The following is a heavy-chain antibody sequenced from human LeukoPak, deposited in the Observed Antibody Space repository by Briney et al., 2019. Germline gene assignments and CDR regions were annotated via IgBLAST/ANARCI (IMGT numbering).Heavy chain of an antibody. CDR3: ARGAGWSGYYKLDYYYMDV. CDR1: GGTFSSYA. J-gene: IGHJ6*03. V-gene: IGHV1-69*05. CDR2: IIPIFGTA. Sequence: SVKVSCKASGGTFSSYAISWVRQAPGQGLEWMGGIIPIFGTANYARKFQGRVTITTDESTSTAYMELSSLRSEDTAVYYCARGAGWSGYYKLDYYYMDVWGKGTTVTVSS. D-gene: IGHD3-3*01.